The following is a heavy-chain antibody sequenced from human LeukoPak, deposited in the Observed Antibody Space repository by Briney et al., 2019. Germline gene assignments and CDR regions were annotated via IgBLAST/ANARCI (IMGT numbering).Heavy chain of an antibody. V-gene: IGHV3-21*01. Sequence: GGSLRLSCAASGFTFNAYSMNWVRRAPGKGLEWVSSITYNSIYIYYADSLKGRFTISRDNAKNSLYLQMNSLRAEDTAVYYCARGSLIDYWGQGTLVSVSS. D-gene: IGHD3-9*01. CDR1: GFTFNAYS. J-gene: IGHJ4*02. CDR2: ITYNSIYI. CDR3: ARGSLIDY.